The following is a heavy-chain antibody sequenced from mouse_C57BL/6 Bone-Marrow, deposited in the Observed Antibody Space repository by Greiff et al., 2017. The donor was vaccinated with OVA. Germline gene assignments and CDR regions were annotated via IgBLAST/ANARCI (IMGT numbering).Heavy chain of an antibody. J-gene: IGHJ4*01. D-gene: IGHD2-4*01. V-gene: IGHV14-2*01. CDR1: GFNIKDYY. CDR2: IDPEDGET. CDR3: ASIYYDYEDDYYAMDY. Sequence: EVQLQQSGAELVKPGASVKLSCTASGFNIKDYYMHWVKQRTEQGLEWIGRIDPEDGETKYAPKFQGKATITADTSSNTAYLQLSCLTSEDPAVYDCASIYYDYEDDYYAMDYWGQGTSVTVSS.